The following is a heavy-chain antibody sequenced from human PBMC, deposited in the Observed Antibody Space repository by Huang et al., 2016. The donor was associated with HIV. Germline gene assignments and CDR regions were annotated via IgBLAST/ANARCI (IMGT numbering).Heavy chain of an antibody. CDR1: GFTFDDYA. CDR3: AKDMTSYYDSSDSFDY. J-gene: IGHJ4*02. V-gene: IGHV3-9*01. D-gene: IGHD3-22*01. Sequence: EVQLVESGGGLVQPGRSLRLSCAASGFTFDDYAFHWVRQAPWKGMEWVSGINWKSGNIGYADSVKGRFTISRDNAKNSLFLQMTSLRAEDTAFYYCAKDMTSYYDSSDSFDYWGQGTLVTISS. CDR2: INWKSGNI.